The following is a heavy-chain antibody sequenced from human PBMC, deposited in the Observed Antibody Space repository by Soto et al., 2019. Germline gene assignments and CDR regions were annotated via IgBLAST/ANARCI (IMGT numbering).Heavy chain of an antibody. CDR2: ITPYNGNT. J-gene: IGHJ3*01. CDR3: ARISARRNDFDV. CDR1: NYLFGAFG. Sequence: QVQLVQSGAEVKNPGASVKVSCQASNYLFGAFGLSWERQAPGQGLEWMGWITPYNGNTHYAEKFQDRVTMTADKSTTTAYMEVRRLTAGDTAVYFCARISARRNDFDVWGQGTVVTVSS. V-gene: IGHV1-18*01.